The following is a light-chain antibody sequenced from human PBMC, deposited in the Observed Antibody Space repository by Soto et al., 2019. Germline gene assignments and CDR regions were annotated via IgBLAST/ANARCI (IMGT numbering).Light chain of an antibody. J-gene: IGKJ1*01. CDR2: GAS. V-gene: IGKV3-20*01. CDR3: QQYGTSRT. Sequence: VVLTQSHGTLSLSPGERATLSCLASQSVTNNYLAWYQQRPGLAPRLLIYGASTRTAGIPDRFTGSGSGTDFTLTISRLEPEDFAVYYCQQYGTSRTFGQGTKVDIK. CDR1: QSVTNNY.